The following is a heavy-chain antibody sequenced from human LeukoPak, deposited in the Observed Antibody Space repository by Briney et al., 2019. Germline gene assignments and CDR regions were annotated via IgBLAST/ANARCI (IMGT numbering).Heavy chain of an antibody. Sequence: SVKVSCKASGGTFSSYAISWVRQAPGQGLEWMGGIIPIFGTANYAQKFQGRVTITADESTSTAYMELSSLRSEDTAVYYRARARAAAAPGSWYFDLWGRGTLVTVSS. CDR2: IIPIFGTA. D-gene: IGHD6-13*01. CDR3: ARARAAAAPGSWYFDL. V-gene: IGHV1-69*13. CDR1: GGTFSSYA. J-gene: IGHJ2*01.